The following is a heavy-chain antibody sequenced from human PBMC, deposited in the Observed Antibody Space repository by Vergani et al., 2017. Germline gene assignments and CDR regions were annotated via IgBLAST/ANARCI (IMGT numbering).Heavy chain of an antibody. D-gene: IGHD6-19*01. V-gene: IGHV1-69*06. CDR1: GGPFSSYA. J-gene: IGHJ6*02. Sequence: QVQLVQSGAEVKTPGSSVKVSCKASGGPFSSYAISWVRQAPGQGLEWMGGIIPIFGTANYARKFQGRVTITADNSTGTAYMELRSLRSEDTAVYYCVRPGHSSGWYSEYYYYGMDVWGQGTTVTVSS. CDR3: VRPGHSSGWYSEYYYYGMDV. CDR2: IIPIFGTA.